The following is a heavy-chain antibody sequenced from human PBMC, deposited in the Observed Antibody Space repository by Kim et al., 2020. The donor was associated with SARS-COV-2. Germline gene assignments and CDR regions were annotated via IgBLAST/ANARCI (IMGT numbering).Heavy chain of an antibody. Sequence: ASVKVSCKASGYTFTSYGISWVRQAPGQGLEWMGWISAYNGNTNYAQKLQGRVTMTTDTSTSTAYMELRSLRSDDTAVYYCARDPTVSGWLYYYYYYMDVWSKGTTVTVSS. CDR3: ARDPTVSGWLYYYYYYMDV. CDR1: GYTFTSYG. J-gene: IGHJ6*03. CDR2: ISAYNGNT. D-gene: IGHD4-17*01. V-gene: IGHV1-18*01.